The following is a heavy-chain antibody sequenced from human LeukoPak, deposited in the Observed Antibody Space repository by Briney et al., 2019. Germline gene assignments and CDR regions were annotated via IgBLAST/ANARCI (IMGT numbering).Heavy chain of an antibody. V-gene: IGHV3-53*01. CDR1: GFTVSWNY. D-gene: IGHD5-24*01. CDR2: IYNDGKT. Sequence: GGSLRLSCAASGFTVSWNYMTWVRQAPGKGLEWVSVIYNDGKTYYADSVKGRFTISRDNSKNTVSLQMNNLSTEDTAVYYWASLERWLQFWGQGTLVTVSS. CDR3: ASLERWLQF. J-gene: IGHJ4*02.